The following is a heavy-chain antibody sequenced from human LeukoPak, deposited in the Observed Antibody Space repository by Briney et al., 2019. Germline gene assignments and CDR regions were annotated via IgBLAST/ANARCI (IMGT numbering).Heavy chain of an antibody. D-gene: IGHD1-1*01. Sequence: AGGSLRLSCAASGFTVSSNYMSWVRQAPGKGLEWVSAISGSGSSTYYADSVRGRFTISRDNSKNTLYLQMNSLRAEDTALYYCAKDHPNGYLYYFDYWGQGTLVTVSS. CDR2: ISGSGSST. V-gene: IGHV3-23*01. CDR1: GFTVSSNY. J-gene: IGHJ4*02. CDR3: AKDHPNGYLYYFDY.